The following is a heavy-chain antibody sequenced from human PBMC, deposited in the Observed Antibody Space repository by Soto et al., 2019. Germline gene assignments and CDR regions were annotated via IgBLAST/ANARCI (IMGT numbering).Heavy chain of an antibody. CDR1: GFTFSSYW. CDR3: ARDSGYGMDV. CDR2: IKQDGNEK. Sequence: VGSLRLSCAASGFTFSSYWMSWVRQAPGKGLEWVANIKQDGNEKYYVDSVKGRFTFSRDNAKNSLYLQMNSLRAEDTAVYYCARDSGYGMDVWGQGTTVTVSS. D-gene: IGHD1-26*01. J-gene: IGHJ6*02. V-gene: IGHV3-7*05.